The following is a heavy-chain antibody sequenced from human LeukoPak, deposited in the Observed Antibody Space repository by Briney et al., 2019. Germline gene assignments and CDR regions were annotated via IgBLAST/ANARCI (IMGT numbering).Heavy chain of an antibody. Sequence: SETLSLTCAVYGGSFRGYYWSWIRQPPGKGLEWIGEINHSGSTNYNPSLKSRVTISVDTSKNQFSLKLSSVTAADTAVYYCARTTAFWYFDLWGRGTLVTVSS. CDR2: INHSGST. CDR1: GGSFRGYY. J-gene: IGHJ2*01. D-gene: IGHD4-17*01. V-gene: IGHV4-34*01. CDR3: ARTTAFWYFDL.